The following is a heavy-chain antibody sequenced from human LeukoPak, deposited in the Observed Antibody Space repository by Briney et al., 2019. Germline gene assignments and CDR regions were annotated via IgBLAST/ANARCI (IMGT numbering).Heavy chain of an antibody. D-gene: IGHD4-17*01. Sequence: GGSLRLSCAASGFRFSSYWMTWVRQAPGKGLEWVANIKEDGSDKYYVDSVKGRFTISRDNAKNSLYLQMNSLRAEDTAVYYCTKYGDDDTPGLNWGQGTLVTVSS. V-gene: IGHV3-7*02. CDR2: IKEDGSDK. CDR3: TKYGDDDTPGLN. CDR1: GFRFSSYW. J-gene: IGHJ4*02.